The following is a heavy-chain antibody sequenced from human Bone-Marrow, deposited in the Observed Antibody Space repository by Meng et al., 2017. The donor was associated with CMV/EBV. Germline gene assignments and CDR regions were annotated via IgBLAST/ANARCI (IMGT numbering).Heavy chain of an antibody. CDR2: FISMLNRT. V-gene: IGHV1-69*02. Sequence: SVKVSCKTSGGTFSNYPINWVRQAPGQGLEWMGRFISMLNRTGYAQRFQGRISITADTSTNTGYMELSSLTSEDTAVYFCARGLRYFDWLSPSNYYYGMDVWGQGTTVTVSS. CDR1: GGTFSNYP. J-gene: IGHJ6*02. CDR3: ARGLRYFDWLSPSNYYYGMDV. D-gene: IGHD3-9*01.